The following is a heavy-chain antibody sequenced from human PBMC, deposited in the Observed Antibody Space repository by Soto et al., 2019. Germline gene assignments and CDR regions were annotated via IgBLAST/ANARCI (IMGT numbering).Heavy chain of an antibody. D-gene: IGHD1-7*01. CDR2: IYHSGST. V-gene: IGHV4-59*04. J-gene: IGHJ6*02. CDR1: GGSMSDYY. Sequence: SETLSLTCTVSGGSMSDYYWIWIRQPPGKGLEWIGYIYHSGSTYYNPSLKSRVTISVDRSKNQFSLKLSSVTAADTAVYYCAKWVWVYNWNLDYYCRIDFWGQGTTVTVSS. CDR3: AKWVWVYNWNLDYYCRIDF.